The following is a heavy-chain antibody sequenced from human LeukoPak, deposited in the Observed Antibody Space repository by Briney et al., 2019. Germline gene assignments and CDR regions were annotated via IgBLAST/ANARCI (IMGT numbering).Heavy chain of an antibody. CDR1: GGSISSSSFY. Sequence: SETLSLTCTVSGGSISSSSFYWGWIRQPPGKGLEWIGSIYYSGSTYYNPSLKSRVTISVDTSKNQFSLKLSSVTAADTAVYYCARCSTKTNWFDPWGQGTLVTVSS. D-gene: IGHD1-1*01. J-gene: IGHJ5*02. V-gene: IGHV4-39*07. CDR3: ARCSTKTNWFDP. CDR2: IYYSGST.